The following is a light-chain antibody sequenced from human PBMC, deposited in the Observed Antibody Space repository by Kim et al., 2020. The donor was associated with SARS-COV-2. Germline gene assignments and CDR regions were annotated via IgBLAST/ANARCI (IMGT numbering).Light chain of an antibody. Sequence: ELTQPPSASGTPGQSVNISCSGAYSNIGRNYVSWYQQVPGRAPKLLIFRNDQRPSGVTDRISGSKSGTSASLAISGLRSEDEANYYCASWDDSLRGRECGGGTKVTVL. CDR2: RND. CDR1: YSNIGRNY. V-gene: IGLV1-47*01. CDR3: ASWDDSLRGRE. J-gene: IGLJ3*02.